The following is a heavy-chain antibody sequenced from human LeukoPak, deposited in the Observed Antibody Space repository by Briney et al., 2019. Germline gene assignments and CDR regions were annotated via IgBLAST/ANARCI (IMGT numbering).Heavy chain of an antibody. Sequence: GGSLRLSCAASGFTVSSNYMSWVRQAPGKGLEWVSVIYSGGSTYYADSVKGRFTISRDNSKNTLYLQMNSLRAEDTAVYYCARTPSPDGFDSGYFDYWGQGTLVTVSS. CDR2: IYSGGST. D-gene: IGHD3-9*01. V-gene: IGHV3-53*01. CDR3: ARTPSPDGFDSGYFDY. CDR1: GFTVSSNY. J-gene: IGHJ4*02.